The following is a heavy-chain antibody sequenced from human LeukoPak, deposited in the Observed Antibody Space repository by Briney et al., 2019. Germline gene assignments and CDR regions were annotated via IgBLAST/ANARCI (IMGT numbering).Heavy chain of an antibody. D-gene: IGHD2-21*02. CDR1: GFTFSNAW. Sequence: MPGGSLRLSCAASGFTFSNAWMSWVRQAPGKGLEWVGRIKSKTDGGTTDYAAPVKGRFTISRDDSKNTLYLQMNSLKTEDTAVYYCTTIETSVVVTGVTAFDIWGQGTMVTVSS. V-gene: IGHV3-15*01. J-gene: IGHJ3*02. CDR3: TTIETSVVVTGVTAFDI. CDR2: IKSKTDGGTT.